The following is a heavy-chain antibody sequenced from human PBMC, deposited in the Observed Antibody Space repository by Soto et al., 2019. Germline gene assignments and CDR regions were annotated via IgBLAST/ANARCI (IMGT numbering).Heavy chain of an antibody. CDR3: ARDMLYCTNNNCDYYFDY. CDR2: IYYSGST. Sequence: PPGKGLEWIGCIYYSGSTNYNPSLRSRVTISVDTSTNQVSLKLGSVTAADTAVYYCARDMLYCTNNNCDYYFDYWGQGTLVTVSS. V-gene: IGHV4-59*01. J-gene: IGHJ4*02. D-gene: IGHD2-8*01.